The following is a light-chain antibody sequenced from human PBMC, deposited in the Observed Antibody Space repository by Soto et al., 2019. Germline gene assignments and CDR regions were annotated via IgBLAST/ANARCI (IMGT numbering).Light chain of an antibody. CDR1: HSVGTN. CDR2: GAS. CDR3: QQRDNWPIT. V-gene: IGKV3-15*01. J-gene: IGKJ5*01. Sequence: EVVMTQSPATLSVSPGERATLSCRASHSVGTNLAWYQHKPGQAPRLLIYGASTRATGLPARFSGSGSGTDFTLTTSSLEPADFAVYYCQQRDNWPITFGQG.